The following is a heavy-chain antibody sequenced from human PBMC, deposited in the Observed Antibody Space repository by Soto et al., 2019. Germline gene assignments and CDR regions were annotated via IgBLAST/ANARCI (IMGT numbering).Heavy chain of an antibody. CDR2: IYYSGST. CDR3: DRDSGYGDYGGNYYYGMEV. D-gene: IGHD4-17*01. CDR1: GGSISSGDYY. J-gene: IGHJ6*02. Sequence: SETLSLTCTVSGGSISSGDYYWSWIRQPPGKGLEWIGYIYYSGSTYYNPSLKSRVTISVDTSKNHFSLKLRSVPAADTAVYYCDRDSGYGDYGGNYYYGMEVWGQGTTVT. V-gene: IGHV4-30-4*01.